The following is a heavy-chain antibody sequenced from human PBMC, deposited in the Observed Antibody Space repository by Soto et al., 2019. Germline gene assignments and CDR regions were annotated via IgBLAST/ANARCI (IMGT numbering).Heavy chain of an antibody. V-gene: IGHV3-11*01. CDR1: GITLSDNY. J-gene: IGHJ4*02. CDR2: ISNSDYTT. CDR3: ASGKWSLDY. D-gene: IGHD2-8*01. Sequence: QVHLVASGGGLVKPGGSLRLSCVASGITLSDNYMTWIRQAPGKGLEWLSYISNSDYTTYYADSVKGRFTISRDNANNSLYLQLNGLRVEHTAVYYCASGKWSLDYWGQGILVTVSS.